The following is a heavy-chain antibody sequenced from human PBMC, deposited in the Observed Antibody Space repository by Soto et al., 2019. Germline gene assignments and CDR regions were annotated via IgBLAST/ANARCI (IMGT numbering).Heavy chain of an antibody. J-gene: IGHJ3*01. V-gene: IGHV1-18*01. CDR2: INPLKGDT. D-gene: IGHD2-2*01. CDR1: GSTFTTYG. Sequence: QAQLVQSGGEMKKAGASVKVSCKASGSTFTTYGITWVRQAPGQGLDWMGGINPLKGDTKSAANFQDRVTMTTDTATRKAYMELRSVRADDSGGYCCARVKVSAAGLGAFDVWGQGTLVTVSS. CDR3: ARVKVSAAGLGAFDV.